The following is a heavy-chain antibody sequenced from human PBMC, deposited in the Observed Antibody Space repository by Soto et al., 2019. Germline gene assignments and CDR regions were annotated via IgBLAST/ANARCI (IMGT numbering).Heavy chain of an antibody. J-gene: IGHJ4*02. CDR1: GFTFSSYA. D-gene: IGHD6-19*01. CDR3: AKVERAVAGIID. Sequence: EVQLLESGGGLVQPGGSLRLSCAASGFTFSSYAISWVRQAPGKGLDWVSAISVSVGSTYYADSVKGRFTISRDNSKNTLYLQMNSLRAEDTAVYYCAKVERAVAGIIDWGQGTLVTVSS. CDR2: ISVSVGST. V-gene: IGHV3-23*01.